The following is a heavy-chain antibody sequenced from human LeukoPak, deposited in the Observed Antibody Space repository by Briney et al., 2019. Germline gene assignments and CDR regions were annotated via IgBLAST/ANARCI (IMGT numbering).Heavy chain of an antibody. CDR2: IKQDGSGK. J-gene: IGHJ4*02. V-gene: IGHV3-7*01. Sequence: GGSLRLSCAASGFTFNTYWMTWLRQAPGKGLEGVANIKQDGSGKYYVDSVKGRFTISRDNAENSLYLQMDSLRAEDQAVYYCARELTTQTKASCSGGNCLGYFDYCGQGTLVTVSS. CDR1: GFTFNTYW. CDR3: ARELTTQTKASCSGGNCLGYFDY. D-gene: IGHD2-15*01.